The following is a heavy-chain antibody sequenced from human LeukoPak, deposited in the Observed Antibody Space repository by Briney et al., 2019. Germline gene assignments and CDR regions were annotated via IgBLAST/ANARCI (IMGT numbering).Heavy chain of an antibody. V-gene: IGHV3-30*18. CDR2: ISYDGSNK. Sequence: GRSLRLSCAASGFTFSSYGMRRVRQAPGKGLEWVAVISYDGSNKYYADSVKGRFTISRDNSKNTLYLQMNSLRAEDTAVYYCAKHYYGSGSYYREETDYWGQGTLVTVSS. CDR1: GFTFSSYG. CDR3: AKHYYGSGSYYREETDY. J-gene: IGHJ4*02. D-gene: IGHD3-10*01.